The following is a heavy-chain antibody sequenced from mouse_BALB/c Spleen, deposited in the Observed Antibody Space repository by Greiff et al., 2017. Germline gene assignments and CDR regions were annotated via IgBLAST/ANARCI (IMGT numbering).Heavy chain of an antibody. CDR3: AREHGNYIYAMDY. V-gene: IGHV1-87*01. Sequence: SGAELARPGASVKLSCKASGYTFTSYWMQWVKQRPGQGLEWIGAIYPGDGDTRYTQKFKGKATLTADKSSSTAYMQLSSLASEDSAVYYCAREHGNYIYAMDYWGQGTSVTVSS. CDR2: IYPGDGDT. D-gene: IGHD2-1*01. CDR1: GYTFTSYW. J-gene: IGHJ4*01.